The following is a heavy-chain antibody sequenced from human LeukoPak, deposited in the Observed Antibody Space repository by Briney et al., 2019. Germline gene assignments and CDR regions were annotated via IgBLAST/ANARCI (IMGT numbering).Heavy chain of an antibody. V-gene: IGHV1-18*01. CDR1: GYTFTSYG. CDR3: AREKGSQYYYDSSGYQDFDY. Sequence: GASVKVSCKASGYTFTSYGISRVRQAPGQGLEWMGWISAYNGNTNYAQKLQGRVTMTTDTSTSTAYMELRSLRSDDTAVYYCAREKGSQYYYDSSGYQDFDYWGQGTLVTVSS. CDR2: ISAYNGNT. J-gene: IGHJ4*02. D-gene: IGHD3-22*01.